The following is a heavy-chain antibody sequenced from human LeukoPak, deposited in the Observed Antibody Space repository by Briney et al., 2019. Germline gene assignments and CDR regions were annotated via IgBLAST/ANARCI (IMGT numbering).Heavy chain of an antibody. V-gene: IGHV3-30*02. CDR2: IRYDGSNK. D-gene: IGHD6-19*01. CDR1: GFTFSGYY. Sequence: QAGGSLRLSCAASGFTFSGYYMSWVRQAPGKGLEWVAFIRYDGSNKCYADSVKGRFTISRDNSKNTLYLQMNSLRAEDTAVYYCANLGLGIAVAGNLPIDYYYMDVWGKGTTVTISS. J-gene: IGHJ6*03. CDR3: ANLGLGIAVAGNLPIDYYYMDV.